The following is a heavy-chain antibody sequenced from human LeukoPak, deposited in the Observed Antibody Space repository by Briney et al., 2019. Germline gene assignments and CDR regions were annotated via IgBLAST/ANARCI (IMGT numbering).Heavy chain of an antibody. D-gene: IGHD6-19*01. CDR2: IKQDGSEK. CDR3: ARAKWLVQSIPQYYFDY. CDR1: GFTFSSYW. V-gene: IGHV3-7*01. J-gene: IGHJ4*02. Sequence: GGPLRLSCAASGFTFSSYWMSWVRQAPGKGLEWVANIKQDGSEKYYVDSVKGRFTISRDNAKNSLYLQMNSLRAEDTAVYYCARAKWLVQSIPQYYFDYWGQGTLVTVSS.